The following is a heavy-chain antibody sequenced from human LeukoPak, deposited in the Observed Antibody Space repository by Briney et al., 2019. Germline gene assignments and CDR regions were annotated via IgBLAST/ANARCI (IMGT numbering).Heavy chain of an antibody. V-gene: IGHV3-66*01. D-gene: IGHD3-22*01. CDR3: ARDRQYYYDSSGYYWGYYYYGMDV. CDR1: GFTVSSNY. Sequence: GGSLRLSCAASGFTVSSNYMSWVRQAPGKGPEWVSVIYSGGSTYYADSVKGRFTISRDNSKNTLYLQMNSLRAEDTAVYYCARDRQYYYDSSGYYWGYYYYGMDVWGQGTTVTVSS. J-gene: IGHJ6*02. CDR2: IYSGGST.